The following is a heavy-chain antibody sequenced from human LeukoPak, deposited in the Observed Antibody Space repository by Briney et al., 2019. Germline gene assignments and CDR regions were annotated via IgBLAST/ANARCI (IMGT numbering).Heavy chain of an antibody. CDR3: TRGGDAEGPNYFDY. CDR1: GYTFMHYY. CDR2: INLNSGGT. Sequence: DSLKVSCKASGYTFMHYYMHWVRQAHVHGLEWKGGINLNSGGTRYVQRFQGRVTMTRVTSISTYMELSGLRSDNTAVYYCTRGGDAEGPNYFDYWGQGTLVTVSS. D-gene: IGHD3-10*01. V-gene: IGHV1-2*02. J-gene: IGHJ4*02.